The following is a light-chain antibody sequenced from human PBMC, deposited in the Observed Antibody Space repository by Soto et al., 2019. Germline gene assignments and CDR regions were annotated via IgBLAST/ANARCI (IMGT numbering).Light chain of an antibody. CDR3: SSYASRNIYV. CDR1: SSDVGAYDY. CDR2: EVK. V-gene: IGLV2-14*01. J-gene: IGLJ1*01. Sequence: QSVLTQPASVSGSPGQSITISCTGTSSDVGAYDYVSWYQQHPDKAPKLMIYEVKNRPSGVSNRFSGSKSGNTASLTISGLRTEDEADYYCSSYASRNIYVFGTGTKVTVL.